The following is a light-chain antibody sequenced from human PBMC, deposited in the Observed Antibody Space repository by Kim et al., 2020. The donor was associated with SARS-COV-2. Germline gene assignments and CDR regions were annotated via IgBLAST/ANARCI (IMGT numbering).Light chain of an antibody. V-gene: IGLV1-40*01. J-gene: IGLJ2*01. Sequence: VPIACTGSSSNIGAGYDVQWYQQLPGTAPKLLIYGNSNRPSGVPDRFSGSKSGTSASLAITGLQAEDEADYYCQSYDSSLSGHVVFGGGTQLTVL. CDR1: SSNIGAGYD. CDR3: QSYDSSLSGHVV. CDR2: GNS.